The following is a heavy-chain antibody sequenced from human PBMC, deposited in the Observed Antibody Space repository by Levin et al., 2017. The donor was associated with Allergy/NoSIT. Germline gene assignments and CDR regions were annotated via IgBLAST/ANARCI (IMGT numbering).Heavy chain of an antibody. CDR1: GFTFSSYG. D-gene: IGHD4-11*01. V-gene: IGHV3-30*18. J-gene: IGHJ4*02. Sequence: GESLKISCAASGFTFSSYGMHWVRQAPGKGLEWVAVISYDGSNKYYADSVKGRFTISRDNSKNTLYLQMNSLRAEDTAVYYCAKRLDDYSSYGEFDYCCQGTLVTVSS. CDR2: ISYDGSNK. CDR3: AKRLDDYSSYGEFDY.